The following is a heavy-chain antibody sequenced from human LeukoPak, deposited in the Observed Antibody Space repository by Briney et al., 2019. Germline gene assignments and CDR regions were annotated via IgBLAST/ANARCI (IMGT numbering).Heavy chain of an antibody. CDR3: ARAPTVLVGYCSSSSCQADY. V-gene: IGHV3-21*01. J-gene: IGHJ4*02. D-gene: IGHD2-2*01. Sequence: GGSLRLSCAASGFTFSSYTFNWVRQAPGKGPEWVSAISGDSRYIYYTDSVRGRFTISRDNAENSLYLQMHSLRVEDTAVYYCARAPTVLVGYCSSSSCQADYWDQGTLVTVSS. CDR2: ISGDSRYI. CDR1: GFTFSSYT.